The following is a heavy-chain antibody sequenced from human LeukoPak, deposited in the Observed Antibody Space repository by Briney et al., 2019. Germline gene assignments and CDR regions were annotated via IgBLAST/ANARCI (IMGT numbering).Heavy chain of an antibody. D-gene: IGHD3-22*01. J-gene: IGHJ4*02. CDR3: AKDVKHYYLFEY. CDR2: ISGSGGST. V-gene: IGHV3-23*01. Sequence: PGGSLRLSCAASGFTFSSYGMSWVRQGPGKGLEWVSTISGSGGSTYYADSVKGRFTISRDNSKNTVYLQMNSLRAEDTAVYYCAKDVKHYYLFEYWGQGTLVTISS. CDR1: GFTFSSYG.